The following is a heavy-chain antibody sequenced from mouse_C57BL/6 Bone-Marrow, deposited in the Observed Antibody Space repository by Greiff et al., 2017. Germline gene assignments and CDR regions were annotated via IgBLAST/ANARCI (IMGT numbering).Heavy chain of an antibody. CDR1: GYTFTSYW. CDR3: ARGGLYGYDDEVDY. V-gene: IGHV1-59*01. J-gene: IGHJ2*01. D-gene: IGHD2-2*01. CDR2: IDPSDSYT. Sequence: QVQLKQPGAELVRPGTSVKLSCKASGYTFTSYWMHWVKQRPGQGLEWIGVIDPSDSYTNYNQKFKGKATLTVDTSSSTAYMQLSSLTSEDSAVYYCARGGLYGYDDEVDYWGQGTTLTVSS.